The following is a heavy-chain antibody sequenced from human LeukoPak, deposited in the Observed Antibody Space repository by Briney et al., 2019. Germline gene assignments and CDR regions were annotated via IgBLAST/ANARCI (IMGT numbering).Heavy chain of an antibody. V-gene: IGHV3-23*01. CDR2: ISGSGGST. D-gene: IGHD1-14*01. CDR1: GFTFSSYA. CDR3: GKDPLRQLTGLAIDY. Sequence: GGSLRLSCAASGFTFSSYAMSWVGQAPGKGLEWVSAISGSGGSTYYADSVKGRFTISRDNSKTNLYLQMNSLSAADTAVYYCGKDPLRQLTGLAIDYWGQGTLVTVSS. J-gene: IGHJ4*02.